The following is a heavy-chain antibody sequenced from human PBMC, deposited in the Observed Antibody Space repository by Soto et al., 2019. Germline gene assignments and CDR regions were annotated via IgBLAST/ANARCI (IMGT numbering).Heavy chain of an antibody. V-gene: IGHV3-48*04. Sequence: GGSLRLSCAASGFTFSSYAMSWVRQAPGKGLEWVSYISSTGRTIYYADSVKGRFTVSRDNAQNSLSLKLNSLRVEDTAVYYCARSYSSGWEFDYWGQGTQVTVSS. CDR3: ARSYSSGWEFDY. CDR1: GFTFSSYA. J-gene: IGHJ4*02. D-gene: IGHD6-19*01. CDR2: ISSTGRTI.